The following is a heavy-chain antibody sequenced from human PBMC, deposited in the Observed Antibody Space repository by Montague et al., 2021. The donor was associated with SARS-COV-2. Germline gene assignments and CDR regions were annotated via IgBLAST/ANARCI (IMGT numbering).Heavy chain of an antibody. CDR3: ARSRGGSYYSWFDP. Sequence: SLRLSCAASGFTFSSYAMHWVRQAPGKGLEWVAVISYDGSNKYYXDSXKGRFTISRDNSKNTLYLQMNSLRAEDTAVYYCARSRGGSYYSWFDPWGQGTLVTLSS. CDR1: GFTFSSYA. D-gene: IGHD3-10*01. V-gene: IGHV3-30-3*01. CDR2: ISYDGSNK. J-gene: IGHJ5*02.